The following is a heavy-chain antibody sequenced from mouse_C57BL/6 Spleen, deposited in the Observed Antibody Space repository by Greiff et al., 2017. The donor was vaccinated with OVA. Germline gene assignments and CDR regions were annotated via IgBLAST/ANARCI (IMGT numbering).Heavy chain of an antibody. CDR1: GYTFTDYY. CDR3: ARVLLRSFDV. V-gene: IGHV1-26*01. D-gene: IGHD1-1*01. J-gene: IGHJ1*03. CDR2: INPNNGGT. Sequence: EVQLQQSGPELVKPGASVKISCKASGYTFTDYYMNWVKQSHGKSLEWIGDINPNNGGTSYNQKFKGKATLTVDKSSSTAYMELRSLTSEDSAVYYCARVLLRSFDVWGTGTTVTVSS.